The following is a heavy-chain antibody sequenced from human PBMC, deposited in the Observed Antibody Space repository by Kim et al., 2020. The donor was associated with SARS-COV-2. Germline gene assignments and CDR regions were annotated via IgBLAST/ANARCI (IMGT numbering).Heavy chain of an antibody. V-gene: IGHV3-7*01. D-gene: IGHD1-26*01. J-gene: IGHJ4*02. CDR1: GFPFTTYY. CDR3: ARGGGSYYSV. CDR2: IKPDGSDK. Sequence: GGSLRLSCAASGFPFTTYYMTWVRQAPGKGLEWVANIKPDGSDKNYVESVKGLFTISRDNTERSLSLQMNSLRVEDTAVYYCARGGGSYYSVWGRVTLVTVSS.